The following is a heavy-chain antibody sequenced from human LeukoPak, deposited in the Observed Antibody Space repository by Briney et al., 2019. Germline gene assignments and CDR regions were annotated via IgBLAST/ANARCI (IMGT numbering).Heavy chain of an antibody. J-gene: IGHJ4*02. Sequence: SETLSLTCAVYGGSFSGYYWSWIRQPPGRGLEWIGEINHSGSTNYNPSLKSRVTISVDTSKNQFSLKLSSVTAADTAVYYCARVTSEGYSSSCVDYWGQGTLVTVSS. V-gene: IGHV4-34*01. D-gene: IGHD6-13*01. CDR1: GGSFSGYY. CDR2: INHSGST. CDR3: ARVTSEGYSSSCVDY.